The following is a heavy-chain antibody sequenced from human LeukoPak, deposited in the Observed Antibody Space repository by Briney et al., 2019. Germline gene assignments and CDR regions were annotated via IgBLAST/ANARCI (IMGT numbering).Heavy chain of an antibody. V-gene: IGHV3-23*01. CDR3: ARDDTQYYFDY. D-gene: IGHD2-2*02. CDR2: ISGSGGST. CDR1: GFTFSSYA. J-gene: IGHJ4*02. Sequence: GGSLRLSCAASGFTFSSYAMSWVRQAPGKGLEWVSAISGSGGSTYYADSVKGRFTISRDNAKNSLYLQMNSLRAEDTAVYYCARDDTQYYFDYWGQGTLVTVSS.